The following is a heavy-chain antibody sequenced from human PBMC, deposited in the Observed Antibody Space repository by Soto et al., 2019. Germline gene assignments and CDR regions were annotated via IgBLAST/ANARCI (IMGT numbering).Heavy chain of an antibody. D-gene: IGHD4-17*01. J-gene: IGHJ4*02. CDR3: ARDRTVTPGIDY. CDR2: IRQDGGEK. V-gene: IGHV3-7*01. Sequence: GGSLRLSCAASGFTVSAYWMTWVRQAPGKGLEWVANIRQDGGEKNYVDSVKGRFTISRDNAKNSLYLQMNSLRADDTAVYYCARDRTVTPGIDYWGQGTLVTVSS. CDR1: GFTVSAYW.